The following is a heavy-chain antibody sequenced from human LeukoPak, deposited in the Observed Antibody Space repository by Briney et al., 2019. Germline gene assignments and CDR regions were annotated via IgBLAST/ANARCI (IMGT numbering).Heavy chain of an antibody. CDR2: ISGSGGST. D-gene: IGHD3-22*01. Sequence: GGSLRLSCAASRFTFNSYAMSWVRQAPGKGLEWVSAISGSGGSTYYADSVKGRFTISRDNSKNTLYLQMNSLRAEDTAVYYCAKDQLGYYDSSGYYYYFDYWGQGTLVTVSS. CDR1: RFTFNSYA. CDR3: AKDQLGYYDSSGYYYYFDY. J-gene: IGHJ4*02. V-gene: IGHV3-23*01.